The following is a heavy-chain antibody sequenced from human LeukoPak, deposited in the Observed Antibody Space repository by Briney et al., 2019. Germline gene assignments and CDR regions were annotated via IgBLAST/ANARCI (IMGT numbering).Heavy chain of an antibody. D-gene: IGHD5-18*01. CDR1: GFTFSSYS. V-gene: IGHV3-21*04. J-gene: IGHJ4*02. CDR3: AKGNVGIQLWSYYFDY. Sequence: GGSLRLSCAASGFTFSSYSMNWVRQAPGKGLEWVSSISSSSSYIYYADSVKGRFTISRDNAKNSLYLQMNSLRAEDTALYYCAKGNVGIQLWSYYFDYWGQGTLVTVSS. CDR2: ISSSSSYI.